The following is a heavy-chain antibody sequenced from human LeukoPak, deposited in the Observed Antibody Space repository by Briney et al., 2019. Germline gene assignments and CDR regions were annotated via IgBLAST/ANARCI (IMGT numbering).Heavy chain of an antibody. CDR1: GGSISSGSYY. J-gene: IGHJ6*03. D-gene: IGHD2-2*01. CDR2: IYRSGST. V-gene: IGHV4-61*09. Sequence: SETLSLTCTVSGGSISSGSYYWSWIRQPAGKRLEWIGHIYRSGSTNYNPSLKSRVTISVDTSKNQFSLKLSSVTAADTAVYYCARTTEGYCSSASCFGFSYSYYMDVWGKGTTVTISS. CDR3: ARTTEGYCSSASCFGFSYSYYMDV.